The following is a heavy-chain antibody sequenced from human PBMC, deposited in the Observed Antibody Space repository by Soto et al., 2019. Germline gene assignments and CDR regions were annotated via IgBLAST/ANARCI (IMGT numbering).Heavy chain of an antibody. J-gene: IGHJ6*02. CDR1: GFTFTSSA. CDR3: AASPYYYYGMDV. Sequence: SLKVSCKASGFTFTSSAVQWVRQARGQRLEWIGWIVVGSGNTNYAQKFQERVTITRDMSTSTAYMELSSLRSEDTAVYYCAASPYYYYGMDVWGQGTTVTVSS. CDR2: IVVGSGNT. V-gene: IGHV1-58*01.